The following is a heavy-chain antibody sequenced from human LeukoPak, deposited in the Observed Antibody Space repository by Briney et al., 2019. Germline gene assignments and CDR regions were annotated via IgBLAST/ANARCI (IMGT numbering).Heavy chain of an antibody. CDR1: GFSFSGSA. D-gene: IGHD1-26*01. CDR3: TRWEEGGKSFDY. Sequence: PGGSLRLSCAASGFSFSGSAMHCVRQASGKGLEWVGRIRNKDNDYATAYAASVKGRFTISRDDSKNTAYLQMNSLRSEDTALYYCTRWEEGGKSFDYWGQGTLVTVSS. V-gene: IGHV3-73*01. CDR2: IRNKDNDYAT. J-gene: IGHJ4*02.